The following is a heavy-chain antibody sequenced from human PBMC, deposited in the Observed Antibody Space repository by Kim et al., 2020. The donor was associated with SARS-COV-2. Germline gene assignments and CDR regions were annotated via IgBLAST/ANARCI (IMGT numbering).Heavy chain of an antibody. V-gene: IGHV4-59*09. CDR3: ARGPRYSGYRD. D-gene: IGHD5-12*01. Sequence: NYHPSRQSRVTISVDTSKHQFSLKLSSVTAADTAVYYCARGPRYSGYRDWGQGTLVTVSS. J-gene: IGHJ4*02.